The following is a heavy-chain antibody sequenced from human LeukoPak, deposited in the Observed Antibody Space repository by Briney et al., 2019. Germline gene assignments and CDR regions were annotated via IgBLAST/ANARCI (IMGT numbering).Heavy chain of an antibody. CDR3: AAMTTVTMYSYFLDS. CDR1: GGSISSSSYY. V-gene: IGHV4-39*07. CDR2: IYYSGST. Sequence: SETLSLTCTVSGGSISSSSYYWGWLRQPPGKGLEWIGSIYYSGSTYYNPSLKSRVTISVDTSKNQFSLRLTSVTAADTAIYYCAAMTTVTMYSYFLDSWGQGTLLTVSS. J-gene: IGHJ4*02. D-gene: IGHD4-17*01.